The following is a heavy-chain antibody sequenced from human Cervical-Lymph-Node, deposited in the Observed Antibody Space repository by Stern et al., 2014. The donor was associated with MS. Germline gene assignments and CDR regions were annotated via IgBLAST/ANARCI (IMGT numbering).Heavy chain of an antibody. CDR2: INPSGGNT. CDR1: GYTFTSYY. Sequence: QVQLVQSGAEVKKPGASVKVSCKASGYTFTSYYMHWVRQAPGQGLEWMGIINPSGGNTSYAQKFQGRVTMTRDTSTSTVYMELSSLRSEDTAVYYCARGERITMIVVVVPGFDYWGQGTLVTVSS. CDR3: ARGERITMIVVVVPGFDY. J-gene: IGHJ4*02. D-gene: IGHD3-22*01. V-gene: IGHV1-46*01.